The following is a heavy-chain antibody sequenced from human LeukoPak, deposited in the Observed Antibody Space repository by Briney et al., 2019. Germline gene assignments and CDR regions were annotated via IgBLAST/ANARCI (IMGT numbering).Heavy chain of an antibody. J-gene: IGHJ4*02. D-gene: IGHD4-17*01. V-gene: IGHV3-74*01. CDR2: INSDGINT. CDR1: GFTFSNYA. Sequence: GGSLRLSCGASGFTFSNYAMSWVRQAPGKGLEWVSRINSDGINTSYADSVKGRFTISRDNAKNTLNLQMNSLRAEDTAVYYCARRDHGDYGEEYWGQGTLVTVSS. CDR3: ARRDHGDYGEEY.